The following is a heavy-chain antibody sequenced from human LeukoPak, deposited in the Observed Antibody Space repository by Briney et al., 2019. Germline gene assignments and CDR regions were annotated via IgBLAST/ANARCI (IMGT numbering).Heavy chain of an antibody. Sequence: GGSLRLSCAASGFTVSSSYMSWVRQAPGKGLEWASVIFGGGNTYYADSVKGRFTISRDNSKNTLHLQMSSLRVEDTAVYYCARDNYGSGSYSRYFDYWGLGTLVTVSS. D-gene: IGHD3-10*01. CDR2: IFGGGNT. V-gene: IGHV3-66*02. CDR1: GFTVSSSY. CDR3: ARDNYGSGSYSRYFDY. J-gene: IGHJ4*02.